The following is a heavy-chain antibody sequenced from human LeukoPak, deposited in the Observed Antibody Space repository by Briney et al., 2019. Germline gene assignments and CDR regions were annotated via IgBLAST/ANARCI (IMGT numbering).Heavy chain of an antibody. V-gene: IGHV4-39*02. D-gene: IGHD3-10*01. CDR3: ARDLLWFGDNIGAFDI. CDR2: IYYGGST. J-gene: IGHJ3*02. Sequence: PSETLSLTCTVSTGSINSTSYFWGWIRQPPGKGLEWIGNIYYGGSTYYDPSLKSRVSISVDTSKNQFSLELSSVTAADTAVYYCARDLLWFGDNIGAFDIWGQGTMVTVSS. CDR1: TGSINSTSYF.